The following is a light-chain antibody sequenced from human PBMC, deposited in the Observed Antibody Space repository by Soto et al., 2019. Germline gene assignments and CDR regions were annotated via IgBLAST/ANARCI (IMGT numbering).Light chain of an antibody. Sequence: DIQMTQSPSTLSASVGDRVIITCRASQSISSWLAWYQQKPGKAPNLRIYKASALKSGVPSRFSGSGSGTEFTLTISSLQPDDFATYYCQQYDNDSWKFGQGTKVEIK. J-gene: IGKJ1*01. CDR2: KAS. CDR3: QQYDNDSWK. CDR1: QSISSW. V-gene: IGKV1-5*03.